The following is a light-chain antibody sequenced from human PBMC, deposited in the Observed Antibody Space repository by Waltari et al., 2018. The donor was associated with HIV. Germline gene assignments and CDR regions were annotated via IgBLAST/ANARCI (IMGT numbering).Light chain of an antibody. Sequence: DIQMTQSPSSLSASPGDTITITCRTSQDIKTELNWYQQKPWTAPKLLVYAASGFQSGVPARISGSGSGTDFTLTINTLQPDDSATYFCQQSHSVPFTFGAGTKVDVK. J-gene: IGKJ4*01. CDR1: QDIKTE. CDR3: QQSHSVPFT. CDR2: AAS. V-gene: IGKV1-39*01.